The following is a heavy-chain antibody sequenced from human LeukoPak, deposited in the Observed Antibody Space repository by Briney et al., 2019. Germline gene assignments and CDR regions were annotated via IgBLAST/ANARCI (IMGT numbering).Heavy chain of an antibody. CDR3: ALGDILTGYWAEYFVY. J-gene: IGHJ4*02. V-gene: IGHV1-18*01. Sequence: VASVKVSCKASGYTFTSYAMNWVRQAPGQGLEWMGWIYGYNGNTNYAPKFQDRVTMTTDTSTRTAYMELKNLRSDDTAVYYCALGDILTGYWAEYFVYWGQGTLVAVSS. CDR2: IYGYNGNT. CDR1: GYTFTSYA. D-gene: IGHD3-9*01.